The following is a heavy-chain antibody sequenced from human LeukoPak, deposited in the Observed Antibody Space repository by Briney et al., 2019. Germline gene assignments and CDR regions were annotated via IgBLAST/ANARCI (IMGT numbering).Heavy chain of an antibody. Sequence: GGTLRLSCAASGFTFRSYSMNWVRQAPGKGLEWVSSISTSSSYIYYADSVKGRFTISRDNAKNLLYLQMNSLRAEDTAVYHCARDRSTNSYAEYFFDYWGQGTLVTVSS. V-gene: IGHV3-21*01. CDR2: ISTSSSYI. D-gene: IGHD3-16*01. J-gene: IGHJ4*02. CDR3: ARDRSTNSYAEYFFDY. CDR1: GFTFRSYS.